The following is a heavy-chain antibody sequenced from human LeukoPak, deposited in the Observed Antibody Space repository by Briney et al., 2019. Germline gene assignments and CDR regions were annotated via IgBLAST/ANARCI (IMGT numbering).Heavy chain of an antibody. V-gene: IGHV3-23*01. CDR2: ISGSGGST. CDR1: GGTFSSYA. D-gene: IGHD3-10*01. Sequence: SCKASGGTFSSYAMSWVRQAPGKGLEWVSAISGSGGSTYYADSVKGRFTISSDNSKNTLYLQMNSLRAEDTAVYYCAKKRGVGWFGELLDYMDVWGKGTTVTVSS. J-gene: IGHJ6*03. CDR3: AKKRGVGWFGELLDYMDV.